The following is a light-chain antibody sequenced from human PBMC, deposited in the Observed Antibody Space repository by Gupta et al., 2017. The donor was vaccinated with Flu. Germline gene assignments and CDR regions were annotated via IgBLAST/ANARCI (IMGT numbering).Light chain of an antibody. V-gene: IGKV1-39*01. Sequence: DIQMTQSPSSLSASVGDRITITCRASQDIGRSLNWYQHKPGKAPTLLVYSASSLHNWIPSRFTGIGSGTXFTLTIXNLQPEDFATYFCQQTDTYPRTFGXGTKVEIK. CDR1: QDIGRS. CDR3: QQTDTYPRT. CDR2: SAS. J-gene: IGKJ1*01.